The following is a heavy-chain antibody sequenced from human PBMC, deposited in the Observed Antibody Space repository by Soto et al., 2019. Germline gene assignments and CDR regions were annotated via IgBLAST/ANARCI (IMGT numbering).Heavy chain of an antibody. CDR2: IVVGSGNT. CDR3: AAVGPKNYDSSGYYYDY. V-gene: IGHV1-58*01. D-gene: IGHD3-22*01. CDR1: GFTFTSSA. J-gene: IGHJ4*02. Sequence: SVKVSGKASGFTFTSSAVQWVLQARGQRLEWIGWIVVGSGNTNYAQKFQERVTITRDMSTSTAYMELSSLRSEDTAVYSCAAVGPKNYDSSGYYYDYWGQGTLVTVSS.